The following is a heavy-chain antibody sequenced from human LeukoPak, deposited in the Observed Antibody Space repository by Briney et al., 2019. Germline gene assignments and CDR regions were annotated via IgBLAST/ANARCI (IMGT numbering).Heavy chain of an antibody. V-gene: IGHV3-33*01. Sequence: GGSLRLYCAASGFTFSSYGMHWVRQAPGKGLEWVAVIWYDGSNKYYADSVKGRFTISRDNSKNTLYLQMNSLRAEDTAVYYCARDRDYGGNSELDYWGQGTLVTVSS. CDR3: ARDRDYGGNSELDY. CDR1: GFTFSSYG. CDR2: IWYDGSNK. D-gene: IGHD4-23*01. J-gene: IGHJ4*02.